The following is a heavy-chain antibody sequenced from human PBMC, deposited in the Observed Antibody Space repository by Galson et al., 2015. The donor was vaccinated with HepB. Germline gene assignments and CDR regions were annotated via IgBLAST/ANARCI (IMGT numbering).Heavy chain of an antibody. J-gene: IGHJ3*02. CDR1: GYTFTSYH. Sequence: SVKVSCKASGYTFTSYHMSWVRQAPGLGLEWMGWINDGSGNTRYSEKFQGRVTITVDTSANTVYMELSSLRSEDTAVYYCARDRPPPVISGALDIWGQGHWSPSPQ. V-gene: IGHV1-3*01. D-gene: IGHD3-10*01. CDR2: INDGSGNT. CDR3: ARDRPPPVISGALDI.